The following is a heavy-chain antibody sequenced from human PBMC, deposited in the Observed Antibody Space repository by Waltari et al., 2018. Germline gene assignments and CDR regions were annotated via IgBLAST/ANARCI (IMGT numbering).Heavy chain of an antibody. J-gene: IGHJ5*02. Sequence: QVQLVQSGAEVKKPGASVKVSCKASGYTFTSYAMHWVRQAPGQRLEWMGWINAGNGNTKYSQKFQGRVTITRDTSASTAYMELSSLRSEDTAVYYCARDRNDFWSGYYYHWGQGTLVTVSS. CDR3: ARDRNDFWSGYYYH. D-gene: IGHD3-3*01. CDR2: INAGNGNT. V-gene: IGHV1-3*01. CDR1: GYTFTSYA.